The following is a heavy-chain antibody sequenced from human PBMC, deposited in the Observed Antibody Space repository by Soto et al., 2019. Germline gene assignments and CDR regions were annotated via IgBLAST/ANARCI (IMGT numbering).Heavy chain of an antibody. Sequence: GASVKVSCKASGCTFTSYDINWVRQATGQGLEWMGWMNPNSGNTGYAQKFQGRVTMTRNTSISTAYMELSSLRSEDTAVYYCARGLAVAGAFDIWGQGTMVTVSS. J-gene: IGHJ3*02. CDR3: ARGLAVAGAFDI. CDR2: MNPNSGNT. D-gene: IGHD6-19*01. CDR1: GCTFTSYD. V-gene: IGHV1-8*01.